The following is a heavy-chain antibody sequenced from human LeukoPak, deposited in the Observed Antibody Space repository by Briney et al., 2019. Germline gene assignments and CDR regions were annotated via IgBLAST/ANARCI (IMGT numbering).Heavy chain of an antibody. CDR3: VSGRGLIAGTRPVFDD. J-gene: IGHJ4*01. CDR1: RCTLSRYR. D-gene: IGHD1-26*01. CDR2: IWYDESNK. V-gene: IGHV3-33*01. Sequence: GRSLRHSCAPTRCTLSRYRMHWVRQAPGKGLEWVAVIWYDESNKYYAGSVKGRFTISRDNYKNTLYVQLNSLSAEDTAVYDCVSGRGLIAGTRPVFDDQGHRTLVTVSS.